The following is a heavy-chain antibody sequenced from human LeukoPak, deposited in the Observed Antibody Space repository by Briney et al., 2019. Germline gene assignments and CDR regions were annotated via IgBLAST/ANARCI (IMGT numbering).Heavy chain of an antibody. CDR2: ISSSGKYV. V-gene: IGHV3-21*06. CDR3: ARDRYGSSVGGMDV. J-gene: IGHJ6*02. D-gene: IGHD6-6*01. CDR1: GFAFSSYW. Sequence: GGSLRLSCAASGFAFSSYWMHWVRQAPGKGLEWVSSISSSGKYVYYGDSVKGRFTLSRDDAKNELYLQMNSLRAEDTALYYCARDRYGSSVGGMDVWGQGTTVTVSS.